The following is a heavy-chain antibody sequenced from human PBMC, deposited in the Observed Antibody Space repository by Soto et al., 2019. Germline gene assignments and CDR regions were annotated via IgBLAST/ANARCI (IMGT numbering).Heavy chain of an antibody. V-gene: IGHV3-21*01. Sequence: GGSLRLSCAASGFTFSSYSMNWVRQAPGKGLEWVSSISSSSSYIYYADSVKGRFTISRDNAKNSLYLQMNSLRAEDTAVYYCARDISNIAAAGSVGVYYYYMDVWGKGTTVTVSS. CDR1: GFTFSSYS. CDR3: ARDISNIAAAGSVGVYYYYMDV. D-gene: IGHD6-13*01. CDR2: ISSSSSYI. J-gene: IGHJ6*03.